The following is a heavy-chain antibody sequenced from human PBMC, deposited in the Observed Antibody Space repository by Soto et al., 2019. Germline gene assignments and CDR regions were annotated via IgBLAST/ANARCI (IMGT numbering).Heavy chain of an antibody. CDR2: MNPNSGNT. J-gene: IGHJ3*02. CDR1: GYTFTSYD. CDR3: ARESPFDI. Sequence: QVQLVQSGAEVKKPGASVKVYCQASGYTFTSYDINWVRQATGQGLEWMGWMNPNSGNTGYALKFQVRVTRTRNTSISTADMELSSLRAEDTAVYYCARESPFDIWGQGTMVTVSS. V-gene: IGHV1-8*01.